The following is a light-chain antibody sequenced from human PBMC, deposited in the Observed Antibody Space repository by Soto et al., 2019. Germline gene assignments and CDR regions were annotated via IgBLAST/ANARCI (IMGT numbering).Light chain of an antibody. CDR3: QQYGNSPT. CDR2: GTS. CDR1: QSVPSSS. Sequence: EIVLRQSPGTLSLSPGERATVSCRASQSVPSSSLAWYQQKPGQGPRLLIYGTSRRATGIPDRFSGSGSGTDFTLNISRLEPEDSAVYFCQQYGNSPTFGQGTKLQIK. V-gene: IGKV3-20*01. J-gene: IGKJ2*01.